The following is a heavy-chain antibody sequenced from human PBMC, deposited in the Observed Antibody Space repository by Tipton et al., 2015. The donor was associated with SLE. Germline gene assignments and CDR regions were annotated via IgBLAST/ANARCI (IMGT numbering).Heavy chain of an antibody. CDR3: ARGHFSFDY. Sequence: LRLSCTVSGGSISSYYWSWIRQPPGKGLEWIGEINHSGSTNYNPSLKSRVTISVDTSKNQFSLKLSSVTAADTAVYYCARGHFSFDYWGQGTLVTVSS. CDR2: INHSGST. J-gene: IGHJ4*02. D-gene: IGHD2/OR15-2a*01. V-gene: IGHV4-34*01. CDR1: GGSISSYY.